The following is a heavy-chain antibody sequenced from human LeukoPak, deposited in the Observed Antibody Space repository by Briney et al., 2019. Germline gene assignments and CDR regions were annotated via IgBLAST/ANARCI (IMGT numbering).Heavy chain of an antibody. V-gene: IGHV1-24*01. D-gene: IGHD5-18*01. Sequence: ASVKVSCKVSGYTLTELSMHWVRQAPGKGLEWMGGFDPEDGETIYAQKFQGRVTMTRDTSISTAYMELSRLRSDDTAVYYCARVGFTMDTAMEYWGQGTLVTVSS. CDR3: ARVGFTMDTAMEY. CDR2: FDPEDGET. CDR1: GYTLTELS. J-gene: IGHJ4*02.